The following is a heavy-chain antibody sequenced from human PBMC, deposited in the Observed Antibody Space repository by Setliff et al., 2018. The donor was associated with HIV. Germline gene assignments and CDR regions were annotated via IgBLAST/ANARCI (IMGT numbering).Heavy chain of an antibody. D-gene: IGHD6-6*01. CDR3: ARRDTSTSYWFDP. CDR1: GGSISSRSFY. CDR2: IYYSGST. J-gene: IGHJ5*02. Sequence: NPSETLSLTCTVSGGSISSRSFYWGWVRQPPGKSLEWIGIIYYSGSTYYNPSLKSRVTMSVDTSKNQFSLRLSSVTAADTAVYFCARRDTSTSYWFDPWGREPWSPSPQ. V-gene: IGHV4-39*01.